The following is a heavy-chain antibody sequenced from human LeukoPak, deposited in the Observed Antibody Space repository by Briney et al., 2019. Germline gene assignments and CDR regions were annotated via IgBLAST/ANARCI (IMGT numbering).Heavy chain of an antibody. CDR1: GFTFSSFG. Sequence: PGGSLRLSCAASGFTFSSFGMHWVRQAPGKGLEWVAVIWYDGSNKYYADSVKGRFTISRDNSKNTLYLQMNSLRAEDTAVYYSARDYSYGAFGIWGQGTMVTVSS. V-gene: IGHV3-33*01. D-gene: IGHD5-18*01. J-gene: IGHJ3*02. CDR3: ARDYSYGAFGI. CDR2: IWYDGSNK.